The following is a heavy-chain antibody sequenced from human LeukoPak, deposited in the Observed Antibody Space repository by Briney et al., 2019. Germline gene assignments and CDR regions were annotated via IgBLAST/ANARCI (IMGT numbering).Heavy chain of an antibody. CDR3: TRDRRRYYYDSSGYKYFDY. V-gene: IGHV3-49*03. J-gene: IGHJ4*02. CDR1: GFTFGDYA. D-gene: IGHD3-22*01. CDR2: IRSKAYGGTT. Sequence: GGSLRLSCTASGFTFGDYAMSWFRQAPGKGLEWVGFIRSKAYGGTTEYAASVKGRFTISRYDSKSIAYLQMNSLKTEDTAVYYCTRDRRRYYYDSSGYKYFDYWGQGTLVTVSS.